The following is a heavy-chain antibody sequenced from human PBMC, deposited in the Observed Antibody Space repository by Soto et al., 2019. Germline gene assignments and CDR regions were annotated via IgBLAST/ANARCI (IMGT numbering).Heavy chain of an antibody. Sequence: TETLSLTCTVSGDSVTNSSYYWGWIRQSPGKGLEWIGSVYYRGRSYSKSSVKSRVTISVDTSKNRFSLSLNSVTASDTAVYFCVSQRTTVPTQAYFDYRGPVAFVPVS. CDR1: GDSVTNSSYY. V-gene: IGHV4-39*01. J-gene: IGHJ4*02. CDR3: VSQRTTVPTQAYFDY. CDR2: VYYRGRS. D-gene: IGHD4-17*01.